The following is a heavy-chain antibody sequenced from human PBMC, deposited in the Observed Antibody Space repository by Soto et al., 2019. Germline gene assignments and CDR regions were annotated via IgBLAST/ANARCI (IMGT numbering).Heavy chain of an antibody. CDR1: GGSISSYY. J-gene: IGHJ6*03. CDR2: IYYSGST. Sequence: SETLSLTCTVSGGSISSYYWSWIRQPPGKGLEWIGYIYYSGSTNYNPSLKSRVTISVDTSKNQFSLKLSSVTAADTAVYYCATVVPAAMNYYYMDVWGKGTTVTVSS. CDR3: ATVVPAAMNYYYMDV. V-gene: IGHV4-59*01. D-gene: IGHD2-2*01.